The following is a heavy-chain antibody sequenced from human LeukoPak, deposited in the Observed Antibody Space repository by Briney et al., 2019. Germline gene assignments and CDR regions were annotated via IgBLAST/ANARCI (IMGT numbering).Heavy chain of an antibody. CDR1: GFTFSSYS. J-gene: IGHJ4*02. CDR3: AREGGYYYDSSGYYYDY. CDR2: ISSSSYI. D-gene: IGHD3-22*01. Sequence: PGGSLRLSCAASGFTFSSYSMNWVRQAPGKGLEWVSSISSSSYIYYADSVRGRFTISRDNAKNSLYLQMNSLRAEDTAVYYCAREGGYYYDSSGYYYDYWGQGTLVTVSS. V-gene: IGHV3-21*01.